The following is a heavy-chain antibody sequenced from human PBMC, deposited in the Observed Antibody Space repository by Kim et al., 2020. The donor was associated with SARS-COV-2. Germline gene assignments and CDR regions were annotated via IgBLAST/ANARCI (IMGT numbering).Heavy chain of an antibody. D-gene: IGHD3-3*01. CDR2: IWYDGSKK. Sequence: GRSLRLSCAASGFTFSSYGMHWVRQAPGKGLEWVAVIWYDGSKKYYADSVKGRFTISRDNSKNTLYLQMNSLRAEDTAVYYCARDRSGALIWYGMDVWGQGTTVTVSS. J-gene: IGHJ6*02. CDR3: ARDRSGALIWYGMDV. V-gene: IGHV3-33*01. CDR1: GFTFSSYG.